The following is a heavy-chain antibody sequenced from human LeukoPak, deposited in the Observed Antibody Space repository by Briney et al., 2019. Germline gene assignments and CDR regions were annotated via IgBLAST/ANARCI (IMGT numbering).Heavy chain of an antibody. D-gene: IGHD2-2*01. V-gene: IGHV4-59*01. CDR1: GGSISSYY. J-gene: IGHJ6*02. CDR2: IYYSGST. Sequence: SETLSLTCTVSGGSISSYYWSWIRQPPGKGLEWIGYIYYSGSTNYNPSLKSRVTISVDTSKNQFSLKLSSVTAADTAVYYCARVVRGCSSTSCHYYYGMDVWGQGTTVTVSS. CDR3: ARVVRGCSSTSCHYYYGMDV.